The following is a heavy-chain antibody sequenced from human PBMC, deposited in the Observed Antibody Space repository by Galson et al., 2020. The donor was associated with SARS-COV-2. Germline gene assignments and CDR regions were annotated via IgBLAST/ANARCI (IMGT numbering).Heavy chain of an antibody. CDR1: RFTFSNAW. CDR3: TTDRDYDYVWGSYRYFDY. CDR2: IKSKTDGGTT. V-gene: IGHV3-15*01. Sequence: GESLKISCAASRFTFSNAWMSWVRQAPGKGLEWVGRIKSKTDGGTTDYAAPVKGRFTISRDDSKNTLYLQMNSLKTEDTAVYYCTTDRDYDYVWGSYRYFDYWGQGTLVTVSS. J-gene: IGHJ4*02. D-gene: IGHD3-16*02.